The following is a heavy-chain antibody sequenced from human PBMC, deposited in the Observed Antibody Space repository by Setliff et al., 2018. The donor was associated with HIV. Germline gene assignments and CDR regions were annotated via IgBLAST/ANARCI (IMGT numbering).Heavy chain of an antibody. CDR1: EYTFTSYP. Sequence: ASVKVSCKTSEYTFTSYPMHWVRQAPGQGLEWMGVINTSGGSAGYAEKFRGRVTMTRDTSTNTVYMDLRNLRSEDTAVYYCARNQGDSSGWYAGDYWGHGTLVTVSS. CDR3: ARNQGDSSGWYAGDY. V-gene: IGHV1-46*01. J-gene: IGHJ4*01. D-gene: IGHD6-19*01. CDR2: INTSGGSA.